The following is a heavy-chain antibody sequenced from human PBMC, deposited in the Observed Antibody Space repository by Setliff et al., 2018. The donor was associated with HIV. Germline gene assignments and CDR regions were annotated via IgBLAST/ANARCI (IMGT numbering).Heavy chain of an antibody. Sequence: SETLSLTCAVYGGAFSEYYWSWIRQSPGKGLEWIGEINHSGGTNYIESLKSRVSISVDTSKNQFSLKLKSVTAAETAIYYCAGRYGVRFYYAFDMWGQGTMVTVSS. V-gene: IGHV4-34*01. D-gene: IGHD2-8*01. J-gene: IGHJ3*02. CDR3: AGRYGVRFYYAFDM. CDR2: INHSGGT. CDR1: GGAFSEYY.